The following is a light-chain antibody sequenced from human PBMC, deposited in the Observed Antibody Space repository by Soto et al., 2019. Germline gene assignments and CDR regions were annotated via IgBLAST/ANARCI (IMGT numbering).Light chain of an antibody. J-gene: IGLJ2*01. CDR3: SSYTSSSTPV. CDR1: SSDVGGYNH. CDR2: DVS. V-gene: IGLV2-14*01. Sequence: QSALTQPASVSGSPGQSITISCTGTSSDVGGYNHVSWYQQHTGKAPKLMIYDVSNRPSGVSNRFSGSKSGNTASLTISGRQAEEEADYYCSSYTSSSTPVFGGGTKLTVL.